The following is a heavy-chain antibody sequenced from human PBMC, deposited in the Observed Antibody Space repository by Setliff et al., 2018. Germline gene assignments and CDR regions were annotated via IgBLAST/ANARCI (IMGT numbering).Heavy chain of an antibody. CDR3: ARESRYYYDNLGTLDY. Sequence: KPSETLSLTCTVSGGSISSGGYYWSWIRQPPGKGLEWIGYIYSSGSTYYNPSLKSRVSISVDTSKNQFSLKLSSVTAADTAVYYCARESRYYYDNLGTLDYWGQGTLVTVSS. J-gene: IGHJ4*02. V-gene: IGHV4-30-4*08. CDR1: GGSISSGGYY. CDR2: IYSSGST. D-gene: IGHD3-22*01.